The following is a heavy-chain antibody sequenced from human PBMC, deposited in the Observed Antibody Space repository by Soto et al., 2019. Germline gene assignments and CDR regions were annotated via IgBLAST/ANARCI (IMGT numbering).Heavy chain of an antibody. CDR1: GFTFSSFA. J-gene: IGHJ4*02. V-gene: IGHV3-23*01. D-gene: IGHD2-15*01. CDR2: IDGRGGDT. CDR3: AKELVAAAYVETSAFDF. Sequence: EVQLLESGGGLVQPGGSLRLSCAASGFTFSSFALGWVRQSPETGLEWVSVIDGRGGDTSFADSVKGRFSISRDNSKNTVYQDMNSVRAEDTARYYCAKELVAAAYVETSAFDFWGQGTLVTVSS.